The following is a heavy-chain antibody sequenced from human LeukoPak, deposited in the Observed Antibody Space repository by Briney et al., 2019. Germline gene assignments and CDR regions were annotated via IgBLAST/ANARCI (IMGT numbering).Heavy chain of an antibody. CDR2: IKQDGSEK. CDR3: ARDRSRVVVPAAIFDY. Sequence: GGSLRLSCAASGFTFSDYYMSWIRQAPGKGLEWVANIKQDGSEKYYVDSVKGRFTISRDNAKNSLYLQMNSLRAEDTAVYYCARDRSRVVVPAAIFDYWGQGTLVTVSS. D-gene: IGHD2-2*01. V-gene: IGHV3-7*01. CDR1: GFTFSDYY. J-gene: IGHJ4*02.